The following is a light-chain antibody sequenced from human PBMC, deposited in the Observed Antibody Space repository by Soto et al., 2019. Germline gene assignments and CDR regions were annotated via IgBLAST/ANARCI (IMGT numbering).Light chain of an antibody. Sequence: QSVLTQPASVSGAPGQTITISCTGTRSNVGANYDVPWYQVLPGAGPRLLIYKNNNRPSGVPDRFSGSKSGTSASLPITGLRAEDEADYYCQSYDNILSGPLFGGGTKLTVL. CDR3: QSYDNILSGPL. J-gene: IGLJ3*02. CDR2: KNN. CDR1: RSNVGANYD. V-gene: IGLV1-40*01.